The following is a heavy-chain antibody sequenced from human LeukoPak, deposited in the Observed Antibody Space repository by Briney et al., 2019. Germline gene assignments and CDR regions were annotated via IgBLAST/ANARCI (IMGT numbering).Heavy chain of an antibody. V-gene: IGHV1-2*02. CDR1: GFTFTDHY. J-gene: IGHJ4*02. Sequence: GASVTVSFKPSGFTFTDHYIHWVRQGPGQGLEWMGYIGPHSTFTSSPQEFQGRVTMTRDASMSTAYMELTRLTSDDTAVYYCVREGEGPLSKDFDYWGQGTLVTVSS. CDR3: VREGEGPLSKDFDY. CDR2: IGPHSTFT. D-gene: IGHD2/OR15-2a*01.